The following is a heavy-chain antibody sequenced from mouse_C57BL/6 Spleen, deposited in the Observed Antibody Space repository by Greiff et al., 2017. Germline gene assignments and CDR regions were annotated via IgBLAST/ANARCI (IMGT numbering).Heavy chain of an antibody. V-gene: IGHV1-85*01. Sequence: QVQLQQSGPELVKPGASVKLSCKASGYTFTSYDINWVKQRPGQGLEWIGWIYPRDCSTKYNEKFKGKATLTVDTSSSTAYMELHSLTSEDSAVYFCARGGAYSYWYFDVWGTGTTVTVSS. CDR2: IYPRDCST. J-gene: IGHJ1*03. D-gene: IGHD2-10*01. CDR3: ARGGAYSYWYFDV. CDR1: GYTFTSYD.